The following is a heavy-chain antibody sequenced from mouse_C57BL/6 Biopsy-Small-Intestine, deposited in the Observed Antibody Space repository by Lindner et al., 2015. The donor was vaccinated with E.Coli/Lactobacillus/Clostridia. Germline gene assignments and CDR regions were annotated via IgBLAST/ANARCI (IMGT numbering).Heavy chain of an antibody. Sequence: VQLQESGPELVKPGASVKISCKASGYAFSSSWMNWVKQRPGKGLEWIGRIYPGDGDTSYSGKFKGKATLTADKSSSTAYMQLSSLTSEDSAVYFCVRGTRLDYWGRGTTLTVSS. V-gene: IGHV1-82*01. CDR3: VRGTRLDY. CDR1: GYAFSSSW. CDR2: IYPGDGDT. J-gene: IGHJ2*01. D-gene: IGHD2-14*01.